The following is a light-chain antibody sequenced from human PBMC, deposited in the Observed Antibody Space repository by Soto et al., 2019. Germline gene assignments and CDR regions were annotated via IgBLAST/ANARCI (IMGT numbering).Light chain of an antibody. CDR2: EVS. J-gene: IGLJ3*02. Sequence: QSALTQPPSASGSPGQSVTISCTGTSSDVGGYNYVSWYQQHPGKAPKLMIYEVSKRPSGVPDRFSGSKSGNTASLTVSGLQAEDEADYYCSSYAGSNNLFVFGGGTKLTV. CDR3: SSYAGSNNLFV. V-gene: IGLV2-8*01. CDR1: SSDVGGYNY.